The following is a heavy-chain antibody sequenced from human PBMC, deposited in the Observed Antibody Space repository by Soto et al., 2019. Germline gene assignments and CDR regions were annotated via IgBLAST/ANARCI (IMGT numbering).Heavy chain of an antibody. CDR3: AKDSITMVRGVIAH. CDR2: ISYDGSNK. J-gene: IGHJ4*02. D-gene: IGHD3-10*01. V-gene: IGHV3-30*18. Sequence: QVQLVESGGGVVQPGRSLRLSCAASGFTFSRYGMHWVRQAPGKGLEWVAVISYDGSNKYYADSVKGRFTISRDNSKNTLYLQMNSLRAEDTAVYYWAKDSITMVRGVIAHWGQGTLVTVSS. CDR1: GFTFSRYG.